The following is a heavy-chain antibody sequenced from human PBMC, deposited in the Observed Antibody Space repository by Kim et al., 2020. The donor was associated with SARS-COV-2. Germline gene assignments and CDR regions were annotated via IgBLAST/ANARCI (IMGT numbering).Heavy chain of an antibody. J-gene: IGHJ5*02. D-gene: IGHD3-10*01. Sequence: SLTRRVTISVDTSKNQFSLKLSSVTAADTAVYDCARAVALWFGVEDWFDPWGQGTLVTVSS. CDR3: ARAVALWFGVEDWFDP. V-gene: IGHV4-34*01.